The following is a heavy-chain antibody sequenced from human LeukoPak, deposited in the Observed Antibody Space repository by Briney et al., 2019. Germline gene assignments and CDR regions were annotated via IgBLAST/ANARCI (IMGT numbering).Heavy chain of an antibody. V-gene: IGHV4-34*01. Sequence: SETLSFTCAVYGGSFSGYYWSWIRQPPGKGLEWIGEINHSGSTNYNPSLKSRVTISVDTSKNQFSLKLSSVTAADTAVYYCARGIESGLLGYWGQGTLVTVSS. D-gene: IGHD7-27*01. CDR1: GGSFSGYY. J-gene: IGHJ4*02. CDR3: ARGIESGLLGY. CDR2: INHSGST.